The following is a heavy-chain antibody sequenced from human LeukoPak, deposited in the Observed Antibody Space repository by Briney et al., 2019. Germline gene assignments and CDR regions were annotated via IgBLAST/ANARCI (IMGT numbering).Heavy chain of an antibody. CDR2: IKQDGSEK. V-gene: IGHV3-7*02. CDR3: ARGRWFDP. J-gene: IGHJ5*02. Sequence: PGGSLRLSCAASGFTFSSYWVSWVRQAPGKGLEWVANIKQDGSEKYYVDSVKGRFTISRDNAKNSLYLQMNSLRAEDTAVYYCARGRWFDPWGQGTLVTVSS. CDR1: GFTFSSYW.